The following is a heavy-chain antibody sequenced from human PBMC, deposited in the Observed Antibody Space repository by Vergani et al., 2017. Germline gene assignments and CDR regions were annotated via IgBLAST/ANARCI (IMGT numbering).Heavy chain of an antibody. CDR1: GFTFTSYH. V-gene: IGHV1-46*03. CDR2: INPSGGST. J-gene: IGHJ4*02. Sequence: QVQLVQSGAEVKKPGASVRVSCKASGFTFTSYHIHWVRQAPGQGLEWMGIINPSGGSTSYAQKFQGRVTMTRDTSTSTVYMELSSLRSEDTAVYYCTXGWYYDSIAYWAYWGQGTLVTVSS. D-gene: IGHD3-22*01. CDR3: TXGWYYDSIAYWAY.